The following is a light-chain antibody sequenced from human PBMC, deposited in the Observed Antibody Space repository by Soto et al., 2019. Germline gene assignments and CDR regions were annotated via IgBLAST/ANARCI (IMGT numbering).Light chain of an antibody. J-gene: IGKJ1*01. Sequence: AIQMTQSPSSLSASVGDTVTITCQASQGIRNDLGWYQQRPGQAPKLLIYGTSSLQSGVPSRFSGSGSGTDFTLTISSLQPEDFATYYCLQDFDYPRTFGQGTKVDIK. V-gene: IGKV1-6*01. CDR2: GTS. CDR1: QGIRND. CDR3: LQDFDYPRT.